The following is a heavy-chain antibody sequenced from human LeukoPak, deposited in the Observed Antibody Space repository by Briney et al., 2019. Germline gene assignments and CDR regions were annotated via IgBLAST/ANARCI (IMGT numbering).Heavy chain of an antibody. CDR3: ARLSLYDTRNDY. CDR2: INHSGST. CDR1: GGSFSGYY. J-gene: IGHJ4*02. D-gene: IGHD3-22*01. Sequence: SETLSLTCAVYGGSFSGYYWSWIRQPPGKGLEWIGEINHSGSTNYNPSLKSRVTISVDTSKNQFSLKLSSVTAADTAMYYCARLSLYDTRNDYWGQGTLVTVSS. V-gene: IGHV4-34*01.